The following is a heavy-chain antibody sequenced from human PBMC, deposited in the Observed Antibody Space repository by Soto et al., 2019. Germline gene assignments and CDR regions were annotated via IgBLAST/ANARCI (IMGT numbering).Heavy chain of an antibody. D-gene: IGHD3-9*01. CDR1: GGSISSYY. CDR2: IYYSGST. J-gene: IGHJ6*03. V-gene: IGHV4-59*08. CDR3: ARRIASFDWSSRDYYYYMDV. Sequence: LSLTCTVSGGSISSYYWSWIRQPPGKGLEWIGYIYYSGSTNYNPSLKSRVTISVDTSKNQFSLKLSSVTAADTAVYYCARRIASFDWSSRDYYYYMDVWGKGTTVTVSS.